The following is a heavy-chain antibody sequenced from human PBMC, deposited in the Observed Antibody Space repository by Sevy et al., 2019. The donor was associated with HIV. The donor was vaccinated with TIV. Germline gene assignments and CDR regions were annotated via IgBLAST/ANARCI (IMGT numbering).Heavy chain of an antibody. V-gene: IGHV4-4*02. CDR3: ARVFGSCWYYFDY. J-gene: IGHJ4*02. CDR1: GGSISSSNW. Sequence: SETLSLTCAVSGGSISSSNWWSWVRQPPGKGLEWIGEIYRSGSTNNNPSLKSRVTISVDKSKNQFSLKLSSVTAADTAVYYCARVFGSCWYYFDYRGQGTLVTVSS. CDR2: IYRSGST. D-gene: IGHD6-13*01.